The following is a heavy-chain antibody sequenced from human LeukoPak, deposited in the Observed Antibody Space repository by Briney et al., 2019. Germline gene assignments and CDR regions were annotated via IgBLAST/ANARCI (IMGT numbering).Heavy chain of an antibody. J-gene: IGHJ4*02. CDR2: FDPEDGEK. V-gene: IGHV1-24*01. D-gene: IGHD3-10*01. Sequence: GASVKVSCKVYGSTLRDSSMHWVRQAPGKGLEWMAGFDPEDGEKIYSQKFRGRVTMTDDTSTDTAYMELSSLRSEDTAVYYCTTAPSGDYWGQGTLVTVSS. CDR1: GSTLRDSS. CDR3: TTAPSGDY.